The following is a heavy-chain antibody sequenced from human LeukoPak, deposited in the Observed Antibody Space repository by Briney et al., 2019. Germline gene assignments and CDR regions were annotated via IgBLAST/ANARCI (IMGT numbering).Heavy chain of an antibody. D-gene: IGHD3-22*01. V-gene: IGHV1-69*05. Sequence: SVKVSCKASGGTFSSYAISWVRQAPGQGLEWLGGIIPIFGTANYAQKLQGRVTITTDESTSTAYMELSSLRSEDTAVYYCASRDDSSGYSPVHYYYYYMDVWGKGTTVTVSS. CDR1: GGTFSSYA. CDR2: IIPIFGTA. CDR3: ASRDDSSGYSPVHYYYYYMDV. J-gene: IGHJ6*03.